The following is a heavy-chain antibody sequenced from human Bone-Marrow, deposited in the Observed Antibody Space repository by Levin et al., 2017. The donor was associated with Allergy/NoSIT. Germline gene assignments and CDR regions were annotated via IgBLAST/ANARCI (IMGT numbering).Heavy chain of an antibody. CDR3: ARAGGWSGDDWYFDL. CDR1: GFTFSSYS. V-gene: IGHV3-21*01. J-gene: IGHJ2*01. CDR2: ISSSSSYI. D-gene: IGHD3-3*01. Sequence: ETLSLTCAASGFTFSSYSMNWVRQAPGKGLEWVSSISSSSSYIYYADSVKGRFTISRDNAKNSLYLQMNSLRAEDTAVYYCARAGGWSGDDWYFDLWGRGTLVTVSS.